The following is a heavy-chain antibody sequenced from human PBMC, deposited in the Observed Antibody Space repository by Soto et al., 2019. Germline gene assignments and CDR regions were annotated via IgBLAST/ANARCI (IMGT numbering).Heavy chain of an antibody. CDR3: ARDARRIAVAGRFDY. V-gene: IGHV1-18*04. Sequence: GASVKVSCKASGYTFTSYGISWVRRAPGQGLEWMGWISAYNGNTNYAQKLQGRVTMTTDTSTSTAYMELRSLRSDDTAVYYCARDARRIAVAGRFDYWGQGTLVTVSS. CDR2: ISAYNGNT. CDR1: GYTFTSYG. D-gene: IGHD6-19*01. J-gene: IGHJ4*02.